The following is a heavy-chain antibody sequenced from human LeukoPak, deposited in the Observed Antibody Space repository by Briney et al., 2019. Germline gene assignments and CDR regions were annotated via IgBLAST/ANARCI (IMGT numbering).Heavy chain of an antibody. CDR1: GGSISSGDYY. D-gene: IGHD3-10*01. Sequence: SETLSLTCTVSGGSISSGDYYWTWIRQPPGKGLEWIGFIYHSGSTHYDSSLKSRLTISVDTSKNQFSLKLSSVTAADTAVYYCARGLRGIMIRGAITDLNWFDAWGQGTLVIVSS. CDR2: IYHSGST. CDR3: ARGLRGIMIRGAITDLNWFDA. V-gene: IGHV4-30-4*01. J-gene: IGHJ5*02.